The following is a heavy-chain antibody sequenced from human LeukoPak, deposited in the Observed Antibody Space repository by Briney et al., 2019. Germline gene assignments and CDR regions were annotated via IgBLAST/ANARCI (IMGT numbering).Heavy chain of an antibody. V-gene: IGHV3-48*01. CDR1: GFSFSLYP. J-gene: IGHJ4*02. D-gene: IGHD1-1*01. CDR2: IRDSGGEM. CDR3: ARDHNWAFDF. Sequence: GGSLRLSCAASGFSFSLYPMNWVRQAPGKGQEWLSNIRDSGGEMYYADSVKGRFTITRDNAKNTLYLQMNGLRVEDTAVYFCARDHNWAFDFWGRGSLVTVSS.